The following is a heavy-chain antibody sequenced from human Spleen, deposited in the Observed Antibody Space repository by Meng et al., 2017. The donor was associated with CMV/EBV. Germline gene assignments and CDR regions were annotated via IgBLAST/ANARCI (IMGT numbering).Heavy chain of an antibody. V-gene: IGHV4-61*01. CDR2: IYYSGST. J-gene: IGHJ5*02. Sequence: CTVSGGSVSSGRYYWSWIRQPPGKGLEWIGYIYYSGSTNYNPSLKSRVTISVDTSKNQFSLKLSSVTAADTAVYYCARVLGNNWFDPWGQGTLVTVSS. CDR3: ARVLGNNWFDP. CDR1: GGSVSSGRYY. D-gene: IGHD7-27*01.